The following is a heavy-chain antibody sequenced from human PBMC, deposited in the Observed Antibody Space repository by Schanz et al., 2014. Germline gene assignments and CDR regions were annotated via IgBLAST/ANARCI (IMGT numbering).Heavy chain of an antibody. J-gene: IGHJ6*02. D-gene: IGHD1-26*01. CDR3: AKDSRGSSFDMDV. CDR2: IDADGNST. V-gene: IGHV3-74*01. Sequence: EVQLVESGGGLVQPGGSLRLSCAASGFTFSNYWIHWVRQAPGKGLVWVSRIDADGNSTSYADSVKGRFTISRDNSKNSLYLQMNSLRTEDTALYYCAKDSRGSSFDMDVWGQGTTVTVSS. CDR1: GFTFSNYW.